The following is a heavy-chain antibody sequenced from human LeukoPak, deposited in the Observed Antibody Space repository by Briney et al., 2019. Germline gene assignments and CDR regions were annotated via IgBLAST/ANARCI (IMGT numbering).Heavy chain of an antibody. CDR1: GGSISSGNW. D-gene: IGHD1-1*01. Sequence: PSGTPSLTCAVSGGSISSGNWWSWVRQPPGKGLEWIGEIYHSGSTNYNPSLKSRVTMSVDKSKNQFSLKLTSVTAADTAVYYCARIGNYYFDYWGQGTLVTVSS. CDR2: IYHSGST. J-gene: IGHJ4*02. V-gene: IGHV4-4*02. CDR3: ARIGNYYFDY.